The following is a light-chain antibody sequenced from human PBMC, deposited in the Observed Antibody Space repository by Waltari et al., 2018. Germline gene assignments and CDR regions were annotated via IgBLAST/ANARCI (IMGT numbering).Light chain of an antibody. CDR1: SNDVGGYNY. CDR2: DVS. V-gene: IGLV2-14*03. J-gene: IGLJ2*01. Sequence: QSALTQPPPVSGSPGQSITIPCPGTSNDVGGYNYVPWYQQHPGKAPKLMIYDVSNRPSGVSNRFSGSKSGNTASLTISGLQAEDEGNYYCSSYTSSTLVVFGGGTNLTVL. CDR3: SSYTSSTLVV.